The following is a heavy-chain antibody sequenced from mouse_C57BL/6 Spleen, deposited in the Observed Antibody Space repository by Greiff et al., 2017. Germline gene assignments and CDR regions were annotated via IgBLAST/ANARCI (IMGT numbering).Heavy chain of an antibody. V-gene: IGHV1-64*01. CDR1: GYTFTSYW. Sequence: QVHVKQPGAELVKPGASVKLSCKASGYTFTSYWMHWVRQRPGQGLEWIGMIHPNSGSTNYNEKFKSKATLTVDKSSSTAYMQLSSLTSEDSAVYYCASMVTTVYYFDYWGQGTTLTVSS. J-gene: IGHJ2*01. D-gene: IGHD2-2*01. CDR3: ASMVTTVYYFDY. CDR2: IHPNSGST.